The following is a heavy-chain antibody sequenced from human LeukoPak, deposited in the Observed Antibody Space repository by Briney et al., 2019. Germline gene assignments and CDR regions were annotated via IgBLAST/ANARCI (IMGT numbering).Heavy chain of an antibody. V-gene: IGHV3-21*01. CDR1: GFTFSSYS. J-gene: IGHJ4*02. CDR3: ARGPPTAGAFDY. Sequence: GGSLRLSCAASGFTFSSYSMNWVRQAPGKGLEWVSSISSSSSYIYCADSVKGRFTISRDNAKNSLYLQMNSLRAEDTAAYYCARGPPTAGAFDYWGQGTLVTVSS. CDR2: ISSSSSYI. D-gene: IGHD6-25*01.